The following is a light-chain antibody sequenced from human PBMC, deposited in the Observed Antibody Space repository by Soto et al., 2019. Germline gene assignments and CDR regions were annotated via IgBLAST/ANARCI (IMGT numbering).Light chain of an antibody. J-gene: IGKJ4*01. Sequence: EIVLTQSPASLSLSPGERATLSCRASQSVGSFFAWYQQKPGQAPRLLIYDASNRATGIPARFSGSGSGTDFTLTINSLEPDDFAVYYCQQRSDWPTFGGGTKLEIK. V-gene: IGKV3-11*01. CDR2: DAS. CDR1: QSVGSF. CDR3: QQRSDWPT.